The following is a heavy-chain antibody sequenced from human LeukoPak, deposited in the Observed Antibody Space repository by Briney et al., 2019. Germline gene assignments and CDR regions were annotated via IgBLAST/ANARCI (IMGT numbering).Heavy chain of an antibody. CDR2: SSDST. CDR3: ARDIYYDSSGYYGSVY. D-gene: IGHD3-22*01. J-gene: IGHJ4*02. V-gene: IGHV3-48*04. Sequence: SSDSTYYADSVKGRFTISRDNAKNSLYLQMNSLRAEDTAVYYCARDIYYDSSGYYGSVYWGQGTLVTVSS.